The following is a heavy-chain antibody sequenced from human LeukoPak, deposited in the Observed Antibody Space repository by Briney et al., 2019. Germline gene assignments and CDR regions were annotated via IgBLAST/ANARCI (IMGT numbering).Heavy chain of an antibody. CDR3: ARDTIAVAGSYPYYFDY. V-gene: IGHV3-7*01. CDR1: GFTFSGYW. Sequence: GGSLRLSCAASGFTFSGYWMSWVRQAPGKGLEWVANIKQDGSEKYYVDSVKGRFTISRDNAKNSLYLQMNSLRAEDTAVYYCARDTIAVAGSYPYYFDYWGQGTLVTVSS. CDR2: IKQDGSEK. J-gene: IGHJ4*02. D-gene: IGHD6-19*01.